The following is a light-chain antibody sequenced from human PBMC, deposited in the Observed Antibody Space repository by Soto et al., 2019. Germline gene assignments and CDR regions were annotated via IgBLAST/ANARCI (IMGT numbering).Light chain of an antibody. CDR3: CSYAGTSTSV. CDR2: EVS. J-gene: IGLJ1*01. V-gene: IGLV2-23*02. Sequence: QSALTHPASVSGSPGQSVTISCTGTSYDLEIYNLVSWYQQHPNKAPKLLIYEVSKRPSGVSNRFSASKSGNMASLTISGLQAEDEADYYCCSYAGTSTSVFGTGTKVTVL. CDR1: SYDLEIYNL.